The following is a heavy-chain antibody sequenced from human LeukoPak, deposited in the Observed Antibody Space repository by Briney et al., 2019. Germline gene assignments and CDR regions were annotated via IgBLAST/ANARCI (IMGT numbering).Heavy chain of an antibody. CDR1: GGSFSGYY. J-gene: IGHJ5*02. D-gene: IGHD2/OR15-2a*01. V-gene: IGHV4-34*01. CDR2: INHSGST. Sequence: SSETLSLTCAVYGGSFSGYYWSWIRQPPGKGLEWIGEINHSGSTNYNPSLKSRVTISMDKSKNQFSLKLTSVTAADTAVYYCVRYKREAEDCTSTVCNSWFDPWGQGTLVTVSS. CDR3: VRYKREAEDCTSTVCNSWFDP.